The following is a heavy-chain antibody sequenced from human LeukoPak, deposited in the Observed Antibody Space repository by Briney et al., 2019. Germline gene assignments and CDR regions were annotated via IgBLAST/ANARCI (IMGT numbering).Heavy chain of an antibody. Sequence: GGSLRLSCAASGFTVSTNYMTWVRQAPGKGLEWVSVIYSGGSTYYADSVKGRFTISRDNAKNSLYLQMNSLRAEDTAVYYCAREHYYYGMDVWGQGTTVTVSS. CDR3: AREHYYYGMDV. V-gene: IGHV3-66*01. J-gene: IGHJ6*02. CDR1: GFTVSTNY. CDR2: IYSGGST.